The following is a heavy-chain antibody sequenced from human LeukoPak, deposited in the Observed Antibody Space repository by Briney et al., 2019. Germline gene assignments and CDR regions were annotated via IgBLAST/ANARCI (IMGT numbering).Heavy chain of an antibody. J-gene: IGHJ5*02. CDR2: INPSGGST. V-gene: IGHV1-46*01. D-gene: IGHD3-16*01. CDR1: GYTFTSYY. Sequence: ASAKVSCKASGYTFTSYYMHWVRQAPGQGLEWMGIINPSGGSTSYAQKFQGRLSLTRDMSTSTDYMELSSLRSEDTAVYFCARDRKYLGELLSAGGFDPWGQGTLVTVSS. CDR3: ARDRKYLGELLSAGGFDP.